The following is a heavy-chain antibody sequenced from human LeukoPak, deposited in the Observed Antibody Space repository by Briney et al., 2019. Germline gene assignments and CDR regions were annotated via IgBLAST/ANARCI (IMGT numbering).Heavy chain of an antibody. CDR3: ARDIAAAGLHGPVPTKNWFDP. Sequence: SVKVSCKASGGTFSSYAISWVRQAPGQGLEWMGGIIPIFGTANYAQKFQGRVTITADESTSTAYMELSNLRSEDTAVYYCARDIAAAGLHGPVPTKNWFDPWGQGTLVTVSS. CDR2: IIPIFGTA. D-gene: IGHD6-25*01. J-gene: IGHJ5*02. V-gene: IGHV1-69*13. CDR1: GGTFSSYA.